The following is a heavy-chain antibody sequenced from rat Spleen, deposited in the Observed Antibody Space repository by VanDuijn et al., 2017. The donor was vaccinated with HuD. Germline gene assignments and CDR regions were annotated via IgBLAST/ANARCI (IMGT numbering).Heavy chain of an antibody. CDR3: ARPCSRRYVMDA. J-gene: IGHJ4*01. V-gene: IGHV5-25*01. Sequence: EVQLVESGGGLVQPGRSMKLSCAASEFTFSGYYMAWVRQAPTKGLEWVASISAGGGDTYYRESVKGRFTISRDNAKSTLYLQMDSLRSEDTATYYCARPCSRRYVMDAWGQGASVTVSS. D-gene: IGHD1-2*01. CDR2: ISAGGGDT. CDR1: EFTFSGYY.